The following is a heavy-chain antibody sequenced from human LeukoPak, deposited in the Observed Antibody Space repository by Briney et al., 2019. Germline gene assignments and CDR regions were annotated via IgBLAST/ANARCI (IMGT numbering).Heavy chain of an antibody. CDR2: IYHSGST. CDR1: GYSISSGYY. V-gene: IGHV4-38-2*01. CDR3: ARYRDGSGSYYQPLFDY. Sequence: PSETLSLTCAVSGYSISSGYYWGWIRQPPGKGLEWIGSIYHSGSTYYNPSLKSRVTISVDTSKNQFSLKLSSVTAADAAVYYCARYRDGSGSYYQPLFDYWGQGTLVTVSS. J-gene: IGHJ4*02. D-gene: IGHD3-10*01.